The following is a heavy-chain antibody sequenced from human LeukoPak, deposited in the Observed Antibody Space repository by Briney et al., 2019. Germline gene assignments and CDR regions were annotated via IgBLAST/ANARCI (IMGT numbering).Heavy chain of an antibody. CDR1: GYTFTGYY. J-gene: IGHJ4*02. Sequence: ASVKVSCKASGYTFTGYYMHWVRQAPGQGLEWMGWINPNSGGTNYAQKLQGRVTMTTDTSTSTAYMELRSLRSDDTAVYHCATSGSYSSGYFDYWGQGTLVTVSS. CDR3: ATSGSYSSGYFDY. CDR2: INPNSGGT. V-gene: IGHV1-2*02. D-gene: IGHD1-26*01.